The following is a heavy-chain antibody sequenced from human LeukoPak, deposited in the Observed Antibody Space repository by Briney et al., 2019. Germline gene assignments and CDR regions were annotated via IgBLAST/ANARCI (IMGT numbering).Heavy chain of an antibody. CDR3: ARDGGVPTHFDY. CDR1: GFTFSSYA. Sequence: GGSLRLSCAASGFTFSSYAMHWVRQAPGKGLEYVSAISSNGGSTYYANSVKGRFTISRDNSKNTLYLQMGSLRAEDMAVYYCARDGGVPTHFDYWGQGTRVTVSS. V-gene: IGHV3-64*01. J-gene: IGHJ4*02. CDR2: ISSNGGST. D-gene: IGHD3-16*01.